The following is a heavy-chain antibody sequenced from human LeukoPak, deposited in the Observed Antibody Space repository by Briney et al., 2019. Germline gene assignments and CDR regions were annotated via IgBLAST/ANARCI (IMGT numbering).Heavy chain of an antibody. V-gene: IGHV3-66*01. Sequence: PGGTLRLSCAASGYTFSSHGMNWVRQAPGKGLEWVSVIYSGGSTYYADSVKGRFTISRDNSKNTLYLQMNSLRAEDTAVYYCARSLYYYGSGSGLMDVWGKGTTVTISS. CDR2: IYSGGST. CDR3: ARSLYYYGSGSGLMDV. J-gene: IGHJ6*03. CDR1: GYTFSSHG. D-gene: IGHD3-10*01.